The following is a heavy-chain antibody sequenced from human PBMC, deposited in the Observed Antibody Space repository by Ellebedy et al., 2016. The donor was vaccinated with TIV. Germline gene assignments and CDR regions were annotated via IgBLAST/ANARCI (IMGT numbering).Heavy chain of an antibody. CDR2: IRDDGSNK. CDR3: VRGVGCSGGSCYEGWGYYYYAMDV. Sequence: GESLKISXAASGFTFSNYFMHRVRQAPGKGLEWVAVIRDDGSNKYSVDSLKGRFTISRDNSKNTMYLQMNSLRPEDTAVYYCVRGVGCSGGSCYEGWGYYYYAMDVWGQGTTVTVSS. J-gene: IGHJ6*02. CDR1: GFTFSNYF. V-gene: IGHV3-33*01. D-gene: IGHD2-15*01.